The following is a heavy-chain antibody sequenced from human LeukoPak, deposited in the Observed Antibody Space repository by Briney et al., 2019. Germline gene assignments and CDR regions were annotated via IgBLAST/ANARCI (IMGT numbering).Heavy chain of an antibody. V-gene: IGHV1-2*02. J-gene: IGHJ4*02. Sequence: GASVKVSCKASGYTFTGYYMHWVRQAPGQGLEWMGWINPNSGGTNYAQKFQGRVTMTRDTSISTAYMELSRLRSDDTAVYYCALGGGYCSGGSCLGSAHSKVSNDDYWGQGTLVTVSS. CDR3: ALGGGYCSGGSCLGSAHSKVSNDDY. D-gene: IGHD2-15*01. CDR2: INPNSGGT. CDR1: GYTFTGYY.